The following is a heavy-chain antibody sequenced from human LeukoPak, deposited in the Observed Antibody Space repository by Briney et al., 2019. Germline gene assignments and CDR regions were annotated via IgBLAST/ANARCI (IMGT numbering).Heavy chain of an antibody. D-gene: IGHD5-18*01. CDR3: ARHRNLDTAYYMDV. V-gene: IGHV4-38-2*01. CDR2: IYHSGST. J-gene: IGHJ6*03. Sequence: SETPSLTCAVSGYSISIGYYWGWIRQPPGKGLEWIGSIYHSGSTHYNPPLRSRVTISVDTSKNQFSLKLSSVTAADTAVYYFARHRNLDTAYYMDVWGKGTTVTVSS. CDR1: GYSISIGYY.